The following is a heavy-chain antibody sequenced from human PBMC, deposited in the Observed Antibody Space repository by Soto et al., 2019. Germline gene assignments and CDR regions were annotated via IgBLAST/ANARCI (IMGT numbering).Heavy chain of an antibody. CDR2: INPSGGST. D-gene: IGHD2-2*02. J-gene: IGHJ6*02. CDR3: AREYTAWPLAYGLDV. CDR1: GYTFTSYY. Sequence: VNVSCKASGYTFTSYYMHLVRQAPGQGLEWMGIINPSGGSTSYAQKFQGRVTMTRDTSTSTVYMELSSLRSEDTAVYYCAREYTAWPLAYGLDVWGQGTTVTVSS. V-gene: IGHV1-46*01.